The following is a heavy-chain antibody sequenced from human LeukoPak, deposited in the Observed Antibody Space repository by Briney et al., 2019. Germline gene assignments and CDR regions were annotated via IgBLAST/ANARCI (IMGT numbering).Heavy chain of an antibody. CDR3: ARDTRRDLLAAFDI. V-gene: IGHV4-59*01. CDR1: GGSISNYY. CDR2: IYYSGST. D-gene: IGHD1-26*01. Sequence: SETLSLTCTVSGGSISNYYWSWIRQPPGKGLEWIGYIYYSGSTNYNPSLKSRVTISVDTSKNQFSLKLNSVTAEDTAVYYCARDTRRDLLAAFDIWGQGTVVTVSS. J-gene: IGHJ3*02.